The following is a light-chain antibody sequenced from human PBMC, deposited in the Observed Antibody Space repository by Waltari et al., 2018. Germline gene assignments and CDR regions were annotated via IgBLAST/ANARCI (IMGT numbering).Light chain of an antibody. CDR3: SSYTATATWV. Sequence: QSALAQPASVSGSPGQSITISCTGTSSDVGAYNYVSWYQQLPGEAPKLIIYDVTGRPSGVSTRFSGSKSGNTASLTISGLQADDEADYYCSSYTATATWVFGGGTKLTVL. CDR1: SSDVGAYNY. CDR2: DVT. V-gene: IGLV2-14*03. J-gene: IGLJ3*02.